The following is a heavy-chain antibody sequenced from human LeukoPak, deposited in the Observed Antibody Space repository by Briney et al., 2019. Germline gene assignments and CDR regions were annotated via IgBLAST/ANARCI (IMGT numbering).Heavy chain of an antibody. CDR3: ARDTIAAAGTQNWFDP. CDR2: INPNSGGT. V-gene: IGHV1-2*02. J-gene: IGHJ5*02. Sequence: ASVKVSCKASGGTFNNYAINWVRQAPGQGLEWMGWINPNSGGTNYAQKFQGRVTMTRDTSISTAYMELSRLRSDDTAVYYCARDTIAAAGTQNWFDPWGQGTLVTVSS. D-gene: IGHD6-13*01. CDR1: GGTFNNYA.